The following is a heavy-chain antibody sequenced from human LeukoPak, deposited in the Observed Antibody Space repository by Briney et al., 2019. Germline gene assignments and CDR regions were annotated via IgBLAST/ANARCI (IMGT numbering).Heavy chain of an antibody. D-gene: IGHD6-13*01. Sequence: ASVKVSCKASGYTFTGYYMHWVRQAPGQGLEWMGRINPNSGGTNYAQKFQGRVTMTRDTSISTAYMELSRLRSDDTAVYYCARDLAAAGTLYDYWGQGTLVTVSS. V-gene: IGHV1-2*06. CDR3: ARDLAAAGTLYDY. CDR1: GYTFTGYY. CDR2: INPNSGGT. J-gene: IGHJ4*02.